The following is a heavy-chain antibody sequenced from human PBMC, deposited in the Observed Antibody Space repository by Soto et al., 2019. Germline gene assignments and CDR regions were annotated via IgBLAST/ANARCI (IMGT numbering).Heavy chain of an antibody. D-gene: IGHD6-19*01. V-gene: IGHV3-30*18. Sequence: ESGGGVVQPGRSLRLSCAASEFTFSSYGMHWVRQAPGKGLEWVAVISYDGSNKYYADSVKGRFTISRDNSKNTLYLQMNSLRAEDTAVYYCAKDRSSGWYGYWGQGTLVTVSS. CDR3: AKDRSSGWYGY. CDR2: ISYDGSNK. CDR1: EFTFSSYG. J-gene: IGHJ4*02.